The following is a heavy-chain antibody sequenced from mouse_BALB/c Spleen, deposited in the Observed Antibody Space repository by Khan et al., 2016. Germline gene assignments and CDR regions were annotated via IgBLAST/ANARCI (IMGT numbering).Heavy chain of an antibody. D-gene: IGHD2-3*01. CDR3: ARSGDDGYPSGFAY. Sequence: EVQLQESGPGLVKPSQSLSLTCTVTGYSITSDYAWNWIRQFPGNKLEWMGYISYSGSTSYNPSLKSRISITRDTSKNQFFLQLNSVTTEDTATYYCARSGDDGYPSGFAYWGQGTLVTVSA. V-gene: IGHV3-2*02. J-gene: IGHJ3*01. CDR1: GYSITSDYA. CDR2: ISYSGST.